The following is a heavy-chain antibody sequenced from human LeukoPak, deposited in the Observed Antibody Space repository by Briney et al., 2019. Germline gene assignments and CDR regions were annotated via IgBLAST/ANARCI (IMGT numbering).Heavy chain of an antibody. V-gene: IGHV4-34*12. Sequence: SETLSLTCAVYGGSFSGYYWSWIRQPPGKGLEWIGNIFTSGGTSYSPSLKSRVTVSVDTSKKQFSLKLTSVTAADTAVYYCARQLWFGDSHFDYWGQGTPVTVSS. CDR3: ARQLWFGDSHFDY. CDR1: GGSFSGYY. CDR2: IFTSGGT. D-gene: IGHD3-10*01. J-gene: IGHJ4*02.